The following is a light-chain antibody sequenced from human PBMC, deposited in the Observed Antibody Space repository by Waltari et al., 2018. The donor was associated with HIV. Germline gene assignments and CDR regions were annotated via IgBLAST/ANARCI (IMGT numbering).Light chain of an antibody. CDR3: QQYFSTPPT. CDR2: WAS. CDR1: HIILYNSNNNSY. Sequence: DIVLTQSPDSLAVSLVERATANCRSPHIILYNSNNNSYLGWYQQKPGQPPKLLIYWASTRASGTPDRFTGSGSGTDFALTISSLQAEDAAVYYCQQYFSTPPTFGQGTKVEIK. J-gene: IGKJ1*01. V-gene: IGKV4-1*01.